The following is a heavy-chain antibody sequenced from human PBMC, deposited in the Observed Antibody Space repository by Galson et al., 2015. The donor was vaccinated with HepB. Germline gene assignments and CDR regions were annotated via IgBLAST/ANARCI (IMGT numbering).Heavy chain of an antibody. Sequence: SVKVSCKASGYTFIGYYMHWVRQAPGQGLEWMGRINPNSGDTNYAQKFQGRVTVTRDTSISTAYMELSRLRSDDTAVYYCARVFTGTNIFGLYYYYAMDVWGQGTAVTVSS. CDR1: GYTFIGYY. J-gene: IGHJ6*02. D-gene: IGHD1-7*01. CDR3: ARVFTGTNIFGLYYYYAMDV. CDR2: INPNSGDT. V-gene: IGHV1-2*06.